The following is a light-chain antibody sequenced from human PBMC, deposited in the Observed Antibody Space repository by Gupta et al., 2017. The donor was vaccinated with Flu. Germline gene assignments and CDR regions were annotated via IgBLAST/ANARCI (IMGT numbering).Light chain of an antibody. V-gene: IGKV3-20*01. J-gene: IGKJ1*01. Sequence: GPLSWSPGERATRSCRASQSVSSSYLAWYQQKPGQGPRLLIYGAASRATGIPDRFSGSGSGTDFTLTISSLEPEDFAVYYCQQDGSSPRTFGQGTKVEIK. CDR2: GAA. CDR3: QQDGSSPRT. CDR1: QSVSSSY.